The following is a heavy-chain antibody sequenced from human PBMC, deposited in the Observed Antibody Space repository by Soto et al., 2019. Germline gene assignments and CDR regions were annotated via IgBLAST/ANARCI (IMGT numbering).Heavy chain of an antibody. V-gene: IGHV4-34*01. CDR3: ASRVHYDFWSGYYPLDY. CDR1: GGSFSGYY. CDR2: INHSGST. Sequence: SETLSLTCAVYGGSFSGYYWSWIRQPPGKGLEWIGEINHSGSTNYNPSLKSRVTISVDTSKHQFSLKLSSVTAADTAVYYCASRVHYDFWSGYYPLDYWGQGTLVTVSS. J-gene: IGHJ4*02. D-gene: IGHD3-3*01.